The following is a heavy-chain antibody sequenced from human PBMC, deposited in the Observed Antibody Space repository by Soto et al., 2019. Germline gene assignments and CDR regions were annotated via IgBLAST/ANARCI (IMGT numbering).Heavy chain of an antibody. CDR2: IIPILGIA. V-gene: IGHV1-69*02. CDR1: GGTFSSYT. Sequence: QVQLVQSGAEVKKPGSSVKVSCKASGGTFSSYTISWVRQAPGQGLEWMGRIIPILGIANYAQKFQGRVTITADKSTSTAYMELSSLRSEDTAVYYCAGIQQSRGSFDYWGQGTLVTVSS. J-gene: IGHJ4*02. D-gene: IGHD5-18*01. CDR3: AGIQQSRGSFDY.